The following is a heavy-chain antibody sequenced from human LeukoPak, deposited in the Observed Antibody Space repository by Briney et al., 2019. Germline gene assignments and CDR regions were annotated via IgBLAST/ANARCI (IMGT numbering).Heavy chain of an antibody. CDR3: ARGDPNDFVRVFDP. CDR1: GGTFSSYA. D-gene: IGHD3-3*01. J-gene: IGHJ5*02. CDR2: IIPIFGTA. V-gene: IGHV1-69*13. Sequence: ASVKVSCKASGGTFSSYAISWVRQAPGQGLEWMGGIIPIFGTANYAQKFQGRVTITADESTRTAYMELSSLRSEDTAVYYCARGDPNDFVRVFDPWGQGTLVTVSS.